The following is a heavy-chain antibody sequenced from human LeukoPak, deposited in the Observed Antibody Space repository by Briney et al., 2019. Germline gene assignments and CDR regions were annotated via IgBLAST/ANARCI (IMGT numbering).Heavy chain of an antibody. CDR2: IYYSGNT. Sequence: SETLSLTCTVSGVSISSSNSYWGWIRQPPGKGLEWIGSIYYSGNTYYNASLKSQVSISIDTSKNQFSLRLTSVTAADTAVYYCARQEIGLRSFDPWGQGTLVTVSS. CDR3: ARQEIGLRSFDP. J-gene: IGHJ5*02. V-gene: IGHV4-39*01. D-gene: IGHD3/OR15-3a*01. CDR1: GVSISSSNSY.